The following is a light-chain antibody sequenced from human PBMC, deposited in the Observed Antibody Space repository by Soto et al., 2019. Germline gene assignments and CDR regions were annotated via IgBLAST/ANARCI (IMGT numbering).Light chain of an antibody. Sequence: DIQMTQSPSTLSASVGDRVTITCRASKSISSWLAWYQQKPGKAPKLLIYKASSLESGVPSRFSGSGSRKEFPLTISSLQPDDFATYYCQQYNSYSYTFGHGTKLEIK. CDR3: QQYNSYSYT. CDR2: KAS. J-gene: IGKJ2*01. V-gene: IGKV1-5*03. CDR1: KSISSW.